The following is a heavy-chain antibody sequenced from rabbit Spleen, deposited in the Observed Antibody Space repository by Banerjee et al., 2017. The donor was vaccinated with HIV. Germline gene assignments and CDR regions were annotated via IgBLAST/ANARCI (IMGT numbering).Heavy chain of an antibody. J-gene: IGHJ6*01. CDR2: IDPIFGTT. Sequence: QQQLVESGGGLVKPEGSLTLTCKASGFDFSGYQYVCWVRQAPGKGLEWIGYIDPIFGTTSYASWVNGRFTISSDNAQTTVDLKMTSLTAAHTATYFCARMPYGGGNGYYLSVWGPGTLVTVS. V-gene: IGHV1S43*01. CDR1: GFDFSGYQY. D-gene: IGHD1-1*01. CDR3: ARMPYGGGNGYYLSV.